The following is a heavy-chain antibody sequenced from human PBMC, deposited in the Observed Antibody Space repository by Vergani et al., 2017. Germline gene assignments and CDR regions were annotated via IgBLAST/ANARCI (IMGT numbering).Heavy chain of an antibody. CDR3: AREGGTAAGDNWFDP. CDR1: GFTFSSYG. Sequence: VQLVESGGGLVKPGGSLRLSCAASGFTFSSYGMHWVRQAPGKGLEWVAVIWYDGSNKQYVDSVKGRFTISRDNSKNTLSLQMNSLRPEDTAVYYCAREGGTAAGDNWFDPWGQGTLVTVSS. D-gene: IGHD6-13*01. V-gene: IGHV3-33*01. J-gene: IGHJ5*02. CDR2: IWYDGSNK.